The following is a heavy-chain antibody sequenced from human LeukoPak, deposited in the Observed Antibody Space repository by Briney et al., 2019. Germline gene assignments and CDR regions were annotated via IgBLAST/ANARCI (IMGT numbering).Heavy chain of an antibody. CDR1: GFTFSSYS. CDR2: ISSSSSYI. D-gene: IGHD3-22*01. J-gene: IGHJ4*02. CDR3: ARKGSSGYYFDY. Sequence: PGGSLRLSCAASGFTFSSYSMNWVRQAPGKGLEWVSSISSSSSYIYYTDSVKGGFTISRDNAKKSLYMQMNSLRAEDTAVYYCARKGSSGYYFDYWGQGTLVTVSS. V-gene: IGHV3-21*01.